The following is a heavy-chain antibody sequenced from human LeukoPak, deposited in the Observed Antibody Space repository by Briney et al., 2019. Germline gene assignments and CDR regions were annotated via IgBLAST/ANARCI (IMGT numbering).Heavy chain of an antibody. CDR3: AKVSNYYYYYVDV. J-gene: IGHJ6*03. CDR1: GFTFDDYA. Sequence: GRSLRLSCAASGFTFDDYAMHWVRQAPGKGLEWVSGISWNSGSIGYADSVKGRFTISRDNAKNSLYLQMNSLRAEDMALYYCAKVSNYYYYYVDVWGKGTTVTVSS. CDR2: ISWNSGSI. V-gene: IGHV3-9*03.